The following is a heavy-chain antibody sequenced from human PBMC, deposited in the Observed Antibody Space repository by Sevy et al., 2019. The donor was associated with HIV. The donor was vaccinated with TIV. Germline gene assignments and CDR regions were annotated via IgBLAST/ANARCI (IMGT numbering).Heavy chain of an antibody. J-gene: IGHJ4*02. CDR3: AKDYRVLLITTIDY. Sequence: GRSLRLSCSASGFTFSNYAMHWVRQAPGKGLEWVGFISYDGSNKYYADSVKGRFTISRDNGNNTLYLQMNSLGAEDTAVYYCAKDYRVLLITTIDYWGQGTLVTVSS. V-gene: IGHV3-30*18. CDR1: GFTFSNYA. CDR2: ISYDGSNK. D-gene: IGHD3-22*01.